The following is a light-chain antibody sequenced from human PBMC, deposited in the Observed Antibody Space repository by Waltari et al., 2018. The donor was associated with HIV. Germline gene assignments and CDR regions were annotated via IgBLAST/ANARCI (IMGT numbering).Light chain of an antibody. J-gene: IGKJ1*01. CDR3: QQSAT. V-gene: IGKV3-20*01. CDR1: QSVDSSY. CDR2: TTS. Sequence: EIVLTQSPGTLSLSPGERATLSCRASQSVDSSYLAWYQQKPGQAPRLLIYTTSGRATGIPDRFSGSGSGTDFTLTISRLEPEDFAVYDCQQSATFGQGTKVEMK.